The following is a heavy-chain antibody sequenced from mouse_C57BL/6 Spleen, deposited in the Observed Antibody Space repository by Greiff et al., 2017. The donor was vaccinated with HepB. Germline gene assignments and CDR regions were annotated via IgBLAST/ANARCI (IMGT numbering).Heavy chain of an antibody. J-gene: IGHJ2*01. D-gene: IGHD2-2*01. CDR2: ISNLAYSI. V-gene: IGHV5-15*04. CDR1: GFTFSDYG. Sequence: EVMLVESGGGLVQPGGSLKLSCAASGFTFSDYGMAWVRQAPRKGPEWVAFISNLAYSIYYADTVTGRFTISRENAKNTLYLEMSSLRSEDTAMYYCARREVTEYFDYWGQGTTLTVSS. CDR3: ARREVTEYFDY.